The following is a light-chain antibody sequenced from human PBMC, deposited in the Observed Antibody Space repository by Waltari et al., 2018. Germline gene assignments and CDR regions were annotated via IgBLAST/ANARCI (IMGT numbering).Light chain of an antibody. Sequence: QSVLTQPPPASGTPGQRVTIPCSGSSSNIGSNYVYWYQQLPGTAPKLLIYRNSQRPSGVPDRFSGSKSGTSASRAISGLRSEDEADYYCAAWDDSLSARFVFGTGTKVTVL. CDR2: RNS. CDR3: AAWDDSLSARFV. CDR1: SSNIGSNY. V-gene: IGLV1-47*01. J-gene: IGLJ1*01.